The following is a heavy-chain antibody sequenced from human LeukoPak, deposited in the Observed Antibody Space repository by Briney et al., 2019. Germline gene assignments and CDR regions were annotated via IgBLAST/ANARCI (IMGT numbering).Heavy chain of an antibody. D-gene: IGHD7-27*01. J-gene: IGHJ4*02. Sequence: ASVKVSCKTSGYTFIDYFIHWVRQAPGQGLEWMGRLNPNNGYTFYTEEFQGRVTMTSDTSISTAYMELTSLTSDDTALYYCARDLSSTANWEFDYWGQGTLVTVSS. CDR2: LNPNNGYT. V-gene: IGHV1-2*06. CDR3: ARDLSSTANWEFDY. CDR1: GYTFIDYF.